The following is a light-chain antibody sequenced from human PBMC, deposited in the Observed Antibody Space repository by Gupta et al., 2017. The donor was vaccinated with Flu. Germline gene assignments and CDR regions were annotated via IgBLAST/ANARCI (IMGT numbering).Light chain of an antibody. CDR2: EVS. Sequence: SALTQPASVSGSPGPSITISCTGTSSDVGGYNYVSWYQQHPGKAPKLMIYEVSNRPSGVSNRFSGSKSGNTASLTISGLQAQDEADYYCNSYTSSTTLLFGGGTKLTVL. CDR1: SSDVGGYNY. CDR3: NSYTSSTTLL. J-gene: IGLJ2*01. V-gene: IGLV2-14*01.